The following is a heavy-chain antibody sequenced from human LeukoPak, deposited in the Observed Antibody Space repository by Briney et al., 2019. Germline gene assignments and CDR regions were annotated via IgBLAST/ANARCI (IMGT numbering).Heavy chain of an antibody. Sequence: SETLSLTCTVSGASISGYYWSWIRQPAGKGLEWIGRMQSSGDTYYNPSLKSRVTMPIDTSKNQFSLKLSSVTAADTAVYYCARDYSPVADTAHDYWGQGTLVTVSS. CDR3: ARDYSPVADTAHDY. CDR1: GASISGYY. D-gene: IGHD6-19*01. J-gene: IGHJ4*02. V-gene: IGHV4-4*07. CDR2: MQSSGDT.